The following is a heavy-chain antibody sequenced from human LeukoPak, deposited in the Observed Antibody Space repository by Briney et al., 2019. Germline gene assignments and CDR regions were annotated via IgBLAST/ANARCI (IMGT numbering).Heavy chain of an antibody. CDR2: ASDSGTT. D-gene: IGHD1-1*01. CDR3: ARARNWNDGKFDY. CDR1: GVSLSTYS. J-gene: IGHJ4*02. Sequence: SETQSLTCSVSGVSLSTYSWTWVRQPPGKGLEWIGYASDSGTTNYNPSLKSRVTISVDTSKSQFSLRLSSVGAADTAVYYCARARNWNDGKFDYWGQGTLVTVSS. V-gene: IGHV4-59*01.